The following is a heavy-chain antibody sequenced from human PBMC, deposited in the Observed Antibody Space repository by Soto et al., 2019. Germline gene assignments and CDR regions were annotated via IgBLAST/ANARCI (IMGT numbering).Heavy chain of an antibody. CDR1: GYSFTSYW. D-gene: IGHD3-9*01. J-gene: IGHJ4*02. V-gene: IGHV5-51*01. CDR3: TRLATYYDILSGYYFDY. Sequence: PGESLKISCKGSGYSFTSYWIAWVRQMPGKGLEWMGIIFPGDSSSRYSPSFQGQVTISADKSISTAYLQWSSLKASGTAMYYCTRLATYYDILSGYYFDYWGQGTLVTVS. CDR2: IFPGDSSS.